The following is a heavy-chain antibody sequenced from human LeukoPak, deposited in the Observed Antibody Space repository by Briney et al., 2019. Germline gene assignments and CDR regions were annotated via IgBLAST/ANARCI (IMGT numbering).Heavy chain of an antibody. Sequence: SETLSLTCTVSGGSISSSSYYWGWIRQPPGKGLEWIGSTYYSGSTYYNPSLKSRVTISVDTSKNQFSLKLSSVTAADTAVYYCARHLEAEYYFDYWGQGTLVIVST. V-gene: IGHV4-39*01. CDR3: ARHLEAEYYFDY. CDR1: GGSISSSSYY. CDR2: TYYSGST. D-gene: IGHD6-19*01. J-gene: IGHJ4*02.